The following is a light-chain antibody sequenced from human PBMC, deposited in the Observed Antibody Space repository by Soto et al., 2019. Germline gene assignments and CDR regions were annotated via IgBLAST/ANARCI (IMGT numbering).Light chain of an antibody. CDR3: AAWDDSLSGAL. Sequence: QSVLTQPPSASGTPGQRVTISCSGSSSNIGSNYVYWYRQLPGTAPKLLIYRNNRRPSGVPDRFSGSKSGTSASLAISGLRSADEADYYCAAWDDSLSGALFGGGTQLTVL. CDR1: SSNIGSNY. CDR2: RNN. V-gene: IGLV1-47*01. J-gene: IGLJ7*01.